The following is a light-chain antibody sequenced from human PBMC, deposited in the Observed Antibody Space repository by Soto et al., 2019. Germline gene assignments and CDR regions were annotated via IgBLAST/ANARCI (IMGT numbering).Light chain of an antibody. CDR2: DAS. CDR3: QQRSNWPPFT. CDR1: QSVSSY. J-gene: IGKJ3*01. Sequence: EIGLTQSPATLSLYPGERATLSCRASQSVSSYLAWYQQKPGQAPRLLIYDASNRATGIPARFSGSGSGTDFTLTISSLEPEDFAVYYCQQRSNWPPFTFGPGTKVDIK. V-gene: IGKV3-11*01.